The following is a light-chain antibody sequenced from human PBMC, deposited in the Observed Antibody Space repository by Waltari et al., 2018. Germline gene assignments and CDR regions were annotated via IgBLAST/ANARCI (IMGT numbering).Light chain of an antibody. CDR3: QLYNSYSYT. CDR1: QSSSNG. CDR2: KAS. V-gene: IGKV1-5*03. Sequence: DIQMTQSPSTLSASVGDRVTITCRASQSSSNGLAWYQQRPGKAPKLLFYKASSLESGVPSRFSGSGSGTEFTLTITSLQPDDFATYYCQLYNSYSYTFGQGTKLEIK. J-gene: IGKJ2*01.